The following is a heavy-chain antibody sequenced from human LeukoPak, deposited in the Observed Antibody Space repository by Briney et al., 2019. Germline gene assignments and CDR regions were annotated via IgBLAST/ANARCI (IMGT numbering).Heavy chain of an antibody. D-gene: IGHD3-22*01. Sequence: GGSLRLSCAASGFTVSSNYMSWVRQAPGKGLEWVSVIYSGGSTYYADSVKGRFTISRDNSKNTLYLQMNSQRAEDTAVYYCARAALSKTYYYDSSGYYDYWGQGTLVTVSS. CDR3: ARAALSKTYYYDSSGYYDY. V-gene: IGHV3-53*01. CDR2: IYSGGST. CDR1: GFTVSSNY. J-gene: IGHJ4*02.